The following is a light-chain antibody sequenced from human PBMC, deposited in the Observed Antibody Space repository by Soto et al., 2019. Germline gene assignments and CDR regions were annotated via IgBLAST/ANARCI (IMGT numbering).Light chain of an antibody. Sequence: EIVLTQSPGTLSLSPGERATLSCRASQSVGNYLAWYQQKPGQAPRLLIYDSSNRATGIPARFSGSGSGTEFTLTISSLQSEDFAVYYCQQYNNWPPWTFGQGTKVDI. CDR1: QSVGNY. CDR3: QQYNNWPPWT. CDR2: DSS. V-gene: IGKV3D-15*01. J-gene: IGKJ1*01.